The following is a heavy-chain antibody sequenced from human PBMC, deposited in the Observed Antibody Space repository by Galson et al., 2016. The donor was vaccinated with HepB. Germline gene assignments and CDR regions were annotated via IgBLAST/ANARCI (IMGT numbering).Heavy chain of an antibody. CDR2: ISGSSNYK. D-gene: IGHD3-22*01. Sequence: SLRLSCADSGLSFSDYYMGWIRQAPGKGLEWVSYISGSSNYKTHGDSMKGRFTISRDNAKNSVYLQMNSLRAEDTAVYYCATSGNYFLSPFHYWGQGALVTVTS. J-gene: IGHJ4*02. CDR3: ATSGNYFLSPFHY. V-gene: IGHV3-11*03. CDR1: GLSFSDYY.